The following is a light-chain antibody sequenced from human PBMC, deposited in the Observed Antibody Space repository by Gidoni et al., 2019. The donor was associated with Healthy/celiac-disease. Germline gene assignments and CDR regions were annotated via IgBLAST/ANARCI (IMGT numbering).Light chain of an antibody. CDR1: QSVSSY. CDR3: QQRSNWPLRYT. CDR2: DAS. Sequence: DIVLTQSPATLSLSPGERATLPCRASQSVSSYLAWYQQKPGQAPRLLIYDASNRATGIPARFSGSGSGTDFTLTISSLEPEDFAVYDCQQRSNWPLRYTFGQGTKLEIK. V-gene: IGKV3-11*01. J-gene: IGKJ2*01.